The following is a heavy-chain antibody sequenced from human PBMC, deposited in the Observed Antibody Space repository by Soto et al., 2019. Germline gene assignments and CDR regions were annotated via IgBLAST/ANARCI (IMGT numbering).Heavy chain of an antibody. CDR2: IKQDGSEK. V-gene: IGHV3-7*01. Sequence: EVQLVESGGGLVQPGGSLRLSCAASGFTFSSYWMSWVRQAPGKGLEWVANIKQDGSEKYYVDSVKGRFTISRDNAKNSLYLQMNSLRAEDTAVYYCARTRSGYSSGWQLYWYFDLWGRGTLVTVSS. D-gene: IGHD6-19*01. CDR1: GFTFSSYW. J-gene: IGHJ2*01. CDR3: ARTRSGYSSGWQLYWYFDL.